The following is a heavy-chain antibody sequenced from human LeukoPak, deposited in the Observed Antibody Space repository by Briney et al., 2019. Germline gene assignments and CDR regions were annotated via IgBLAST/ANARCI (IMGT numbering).Heavy chain of an antibody. CDR1: EFTFSSYS. CDR2: ITNSGNSK. CDR3: ARDRAWNYFDY. V-gene: IGHV3-48*01. Sequence: PGGSLRLSCAASEFTFSSYSMNWVRQAPGKGLEWVSYITNSGNSKSYADSVKGRFTISRDNTKNSLYLQMNGLRAEDTAVYYCARDRAWNYFDYWGQGTLVTVSS. J-gene: IGHJ4*02. D-gene: IGHD3-3*01.